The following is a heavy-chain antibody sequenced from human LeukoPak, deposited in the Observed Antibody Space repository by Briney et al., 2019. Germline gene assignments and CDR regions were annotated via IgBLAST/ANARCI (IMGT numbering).Heavy chain of an antibody. CDR2: IYYSGST. V-gene: IGHV4-59*12. CDR3: AREAGSGQADY. D-gene: IGHD3-10*01. J-gene: IGHJ4*02. CDR1: GDSISNYY. Sequence: ETLSLTCTVSGDSISNYYWIWIRQPPGKGLGWIGYIYYSGSTNYNPSLKSRVTISVDTSKNQFSLKVSSVTAADTAVYYCAREAGSGQADYWGQGTLVTVSS.